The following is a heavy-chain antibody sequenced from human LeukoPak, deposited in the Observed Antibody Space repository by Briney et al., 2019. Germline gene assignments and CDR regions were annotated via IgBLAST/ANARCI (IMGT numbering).Heavy chain of an antibody. J-gene: IGHJ4*02. CDR2: ISVSGDNT. CDR1: GFTFSNYA. D-gene: IGHD3-10*01. V-gene: IGHV3-23*01. CDR3: AKATMVRGVISLFDY. Sequence: GGSLRLSCAVSGFTFSNYAMSWARQAPGKGLEWVSGISVSGDNTYYADSAKGRFTISRDNSRDTLYLQMNSLRAEDTAVYYCAKATMVRGVISLFDYWGQGTLVTVSS.